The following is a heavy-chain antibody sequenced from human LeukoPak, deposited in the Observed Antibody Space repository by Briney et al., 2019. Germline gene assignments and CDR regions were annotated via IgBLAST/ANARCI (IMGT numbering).Heavy chain of an antibody. V-gene: IGHV3-21*01. CDR2: ISSSRSYI. D-gene: IGHD3-10*01. Sequence: PGGSLRLSCAASGFTFSSYSMNWVRQAPGQGLEWVSSISSSRSYIYYADSVKGRFTISRDNAKNSLYLQMNSLRAEDTAVYYCQLVGSASYYNEIVKTVDYWGQGTLVTVSS. J-gene: IGHJ4*02. CDR3: QLVGSASYYNEIVKTVDY. CDR1: GFTFSSYS.